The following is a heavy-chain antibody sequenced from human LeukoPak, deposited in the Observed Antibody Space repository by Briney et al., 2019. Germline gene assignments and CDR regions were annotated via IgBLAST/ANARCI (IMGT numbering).Heavy chain of an antibody. CDR1: GGSISSYY. D-gene: IGHD5-12*01. Sequence: PSETLSLTCTVSGGSISSYYWSWIRQPAGKGLEWIGRIYTSGSTNYNPSLKSRVTISVDTSKNQFSLKLSSVTAADTAVYYCARQDVATSHDAFDIWGQGTMVTVSS. CDR3: ARQDVATSHDAFDI. J-gene: IGHJ3*02. CDR2: IYTSGST. V-gene: IGHV4-4*07.